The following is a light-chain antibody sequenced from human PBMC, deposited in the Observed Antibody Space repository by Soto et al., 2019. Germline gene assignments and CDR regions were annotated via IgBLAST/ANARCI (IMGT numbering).Light chain of an antibody. CDR1: SNDVGGYNY. CDR2: EVS. V-gene: IGLV2-14*01. CDR3: SSYTSSSTDV. J-gene: IGLJ1*01. Sequence: QSVLAQPASVSGSPGQSITISCTGTSNDVGGYNYVSWYQQRPVKAPKLMIYEVSNRPSGVSNRFSGSKSGNTASLTISGLQAEDEADYYCSSYTSSSTDVFGTGTKVTVL.